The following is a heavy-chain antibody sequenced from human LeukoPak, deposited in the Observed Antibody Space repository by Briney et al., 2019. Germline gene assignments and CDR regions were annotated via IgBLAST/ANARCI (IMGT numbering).Heavy chain of an antibody. D-gene: IGHD3-10*01. Sequence: GGSLRLSCETSGFTFSNYAMHWVRQAPGKGLEWVSAISGSGGSTYYADSVKGRFTISRDNSKNTLYLQMNSLRAEDTAVYYCAKEEEYYYGSGRYPDYWGQGTLVTVST. CDR1: GFTFSNYA. CDR2: ISGSGGST. J-gene: IGHJ4*02. CDR3: AKEEEYYYGSGRYPDY. V-gene: IGHV3-23*01.